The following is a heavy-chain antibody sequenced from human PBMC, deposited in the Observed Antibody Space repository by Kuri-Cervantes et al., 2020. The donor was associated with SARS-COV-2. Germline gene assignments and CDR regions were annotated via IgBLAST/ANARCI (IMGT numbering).Heavy chain of an antibody. V-gene: IGHV3-30*02. CDR1: GFTFSSYG. Sequence: GESLKISCAASGFTFSSYGMHWVRQAPGKGLEWVAFIRYDGSNKYYADSVKGRFTISRDNSKNTLYLQMNSLRAEDTAVYYCAKDPNWDYWGQGTLVTVSS. CDR3: AKDPNWDY. CDR2: IRYDGSNK. D-gene: IGHD1-1*01. J-gene: IGHJ4*02.